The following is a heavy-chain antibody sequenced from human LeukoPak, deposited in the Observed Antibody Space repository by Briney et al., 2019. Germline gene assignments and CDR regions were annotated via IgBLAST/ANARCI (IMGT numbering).Heavy chain of an antibody. J-gene: IGHJ5*02. V-gene: IGHV1-69*06. CDR2: IIPIFGTA. CDR1: GGTFSSYA. D-gene: IGHD3-9*01. CDR3: AREGVGQRVLRYFDWLLYPKENWFDP. Sequence: WASVKVSCKASGGTFSSYAISWVRQAPGQGLEWMGGIIPIFGTANYAQKFQGRVTITADKSTSTAYMELRSLRSDDTAVYYCAREGVGQRVLRYFDWLLYPKENWFDPWGQGTLVTVSS.